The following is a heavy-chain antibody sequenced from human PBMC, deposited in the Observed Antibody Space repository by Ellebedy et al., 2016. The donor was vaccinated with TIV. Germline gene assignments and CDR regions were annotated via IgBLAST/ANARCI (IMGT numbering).Heavy chain of an antibody. V-gene: IGHV4-4*02. CDR1: GGSISSSNW. CDR3: ARGGTSWFGENWFDP. CDR2: IYHSGST. D-gene: IGHD3-10*01. Sequence: SETLSLXCAVSGGSISSSNWWSWVRQPPGKGLEWIGEIYHSGSTNYNPSLKSRVTISVDKSKNQFSLKLSSVTAADTAVYYCARGGTSWFGENWFDPWGQGTLVTVSS. J-gene: IGHJ5*02.